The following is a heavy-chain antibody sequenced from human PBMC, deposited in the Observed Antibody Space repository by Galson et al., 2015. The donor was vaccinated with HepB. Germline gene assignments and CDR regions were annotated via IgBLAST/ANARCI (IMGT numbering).Heavy chain of an antibody. CDR1: GYSFNTYG. Sequence: QSGAEVKKPGDSVKVSCKASGYSFNTYGMNWVRQAPGQGLEWMGWISTYNGNTNYAQKVQGRATMTTDTSTNTAYMELRSLRSDDTAVYFCARDPGRAYSYGWVDYWGQGTLVTVSS. J-gene: IGHJ4*02. V-gene: IGHV1-18*01. CDR2: ISTYNGNT. D-gene: IGHD5-18*01. CDR3: ARDPGRAYSYGWVDY.